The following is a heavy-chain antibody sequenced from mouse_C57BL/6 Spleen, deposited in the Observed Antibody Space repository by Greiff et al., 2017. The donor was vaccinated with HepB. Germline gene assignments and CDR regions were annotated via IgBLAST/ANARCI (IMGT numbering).Heavy chain of an antibody. Sequence: EVQLVESGGGLVKPGGSLKLSCAASGFTFSDYGMHWVRQAPEKGLEWVAYISSGSSTIYYADTVKGRFTISRDNAKNTLFLQMTSLRSEDTAMYYCARPVNWDDNWYFDVWGTGTTVTVSS. CDR3: ARPVNWDDNWYFDV. V-gene: IGHV5-17*01. D-gene: IGHD4-1*02. J-gene: IGHJ1*03. CDR1: GFTFSDYG. CDR2: ISSGSSTI.